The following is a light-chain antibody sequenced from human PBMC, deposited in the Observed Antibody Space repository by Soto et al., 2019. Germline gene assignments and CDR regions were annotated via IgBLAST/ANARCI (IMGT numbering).Light chain of an antibody. CDR1: RSNIGNNA. J-gene: IGLJ3*02. Sequence: QAVVTQPPSASGTPGQRVTISCSGSRSNIGNNAVTWYQQFPGTAPKLLIYNNNQRPSGVPDRFSGSKSGTSASLAISGPQSEDEADYYCATWDDSLNARGVFGGGTKLTVL. CDR3: ATWDDSLNARGV. CDR2: NNN. V-gene: IGLV1-44*01.